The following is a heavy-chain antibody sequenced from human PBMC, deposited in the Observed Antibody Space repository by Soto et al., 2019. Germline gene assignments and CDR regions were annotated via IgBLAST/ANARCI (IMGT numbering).Heavy chain of an antibody. CDR3: ASTRGYDAFDI. D-gene: IGHD3-22*01. J-gene: IGHJ3*02. CDR1: GGSVSSGRYY. Sequence: SETLSLTCTVSGGSVSSGRYYWSWIRQPPGKGLEWIGYIYYSGSTNYNPSLKSRVTISVDTSKNQFSLKLSSVTAADTAVYYCASTRGYDAFDIWGQGTMVTVSS. V-gene: IGHV4-61*01. CDR2: IYYSGST.